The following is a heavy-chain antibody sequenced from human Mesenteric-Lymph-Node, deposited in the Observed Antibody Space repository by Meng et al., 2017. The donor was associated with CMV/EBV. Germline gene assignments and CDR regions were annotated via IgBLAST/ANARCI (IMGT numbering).Heavy chain of an antibody. D-gene: IGHD6-19*01. V-gene: IGHV3-15*01. CDR1: GFTFSDAH. Sequence: GESLKISCAVSGFTFSDAHMNWVRQAPGKGLEWVGRVKSRVDDGTTDYAAPVKGRFTISRDDSKNTLYLQMNSLKTEDTAVYYCTTDPAVAYFDYWGQGTLVTVSS. CDR3: TTDPAVAYFDY. CDR2: VKSRVDDGTT. J-gene: IGHJ4*02.